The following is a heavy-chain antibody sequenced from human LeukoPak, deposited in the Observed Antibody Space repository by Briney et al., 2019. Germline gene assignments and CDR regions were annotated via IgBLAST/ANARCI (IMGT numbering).Heavy chain of an antibody. CDR3: ATSNSATYEAWFDP. V-gene: IGHV4-59*01. CDR2: IYYSGST. J-gene: IGHJ5*02. D-gene: IGHD2/OR15-2a*01. CDR1: GGSISTYF. Sequence: SETLSLTCTVSGGSISTYFWSWLRQPPGKGLEWIGYIYYSGSTNYNPSLKSRVTISVDTSKNQFSLKLSSVTAADTAVYYCATSNSATYEAWFDPWGRGTLVTVSS.